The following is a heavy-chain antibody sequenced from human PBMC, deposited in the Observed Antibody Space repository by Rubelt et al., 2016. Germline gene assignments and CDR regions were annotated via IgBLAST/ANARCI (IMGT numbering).Heavy chain of an antibody. D-gene: IGHD4-11*01. J-gene: IGHJ4*02. CDR2: IIPILDIA. V-gene: IGHV1-69*04. Sequence: QVQLVQSGAEVRKPGSSVKVSCKASGGTFSTYDISWVRQAPGQGLEWLGRIIPILDIANYAQKFQGRVAITADTSTSTAYMEVSSLRSEDTAVYYCARMTTVTPFDYWGQGTLVTVSS. CDR1: GGTFSTYD. CDR3: ARMTTVTPFDY.